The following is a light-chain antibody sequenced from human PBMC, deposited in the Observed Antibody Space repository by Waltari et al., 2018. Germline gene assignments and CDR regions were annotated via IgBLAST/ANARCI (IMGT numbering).Light chain of an antibody. V-gene: IGLV3-19*01. CDR1: SLRGYY. J-gene: IGLJ1*01. CDR3: TSRDSSGKRYV. CDR2: AKN. Sequence: SSELTQDPAVSVALGQTVRITCQGDSLRGYYPGWFQQKPGQAPVLVTYAKNQRPSGVPDRFSGSSSGNTASLTITGAQAEDEADYYCTSRDSSGKRYVFGTGTKVTVL.